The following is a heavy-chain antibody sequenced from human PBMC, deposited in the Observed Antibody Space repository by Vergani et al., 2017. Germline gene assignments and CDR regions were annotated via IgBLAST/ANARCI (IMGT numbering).Heavy chain of an antibody. J-gene: IGHJ6*02. CDR1: GFTFSSYA. D-gene: IGHD4-11*01. CDR2: ISGSGGST. Sequence: EVQLLESGGGLVQPGGSLRLSCAASGFTFSSYAMSWVRQAPGKGLEWVSAISGSGGSTYYADSVKGRFTISRDNSKNSLYLQMNSLRTEDTALYYCAKDITVTTFGGMDVWGQGTTVTVSS. CDR3: AKDITVTTFGGMDV. V-gene: IGHV3-23*01.